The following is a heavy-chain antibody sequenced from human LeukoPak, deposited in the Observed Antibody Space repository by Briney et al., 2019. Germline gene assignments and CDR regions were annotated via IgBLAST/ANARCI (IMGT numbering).Heavy chain of an antibody. CDR3: ARERRQDFWSGYSYYFDY. CDR2: INHSGST. D-gene: IGHD3-3*01. J-gene: IGHJ4*02. V-gene: IGHV4-34*01. Sequence: SETLSLTCAVYGGSFSGYYWSWIRQPPGEGLEWIGEINHSGSTNYNPSLKSRVTISVDTSKNQFSLKLSSVTAADTAVYYCARERRQDFWSGYSYYFDYWGQGTLVTVSS. CDR1: GGSFSGYY.